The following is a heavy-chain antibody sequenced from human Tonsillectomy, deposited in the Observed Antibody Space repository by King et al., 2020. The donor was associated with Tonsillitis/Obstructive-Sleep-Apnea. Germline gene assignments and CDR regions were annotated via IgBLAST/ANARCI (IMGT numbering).Heavy chain of an antibody. J-gene: IGHJ6*02. V-gene: IGHV5-10-1*03. CDR3: ARPHSRGWYSYGMDV. CDR1: GYSFTSYW. D-gene: IGHD6-19*01. Sequence: VQLVESGAEVKKPGESLRISCKASGYSFTSYWINWVRQMPGKGLEWMGRIDPSDSYTNYSPSFQGHVTISADKSISTAYLQWSSLKASDTAMYYCARPHSRGWYSYGMDVWGQGTTVTVSS. CDR2: IDPSDSYT.